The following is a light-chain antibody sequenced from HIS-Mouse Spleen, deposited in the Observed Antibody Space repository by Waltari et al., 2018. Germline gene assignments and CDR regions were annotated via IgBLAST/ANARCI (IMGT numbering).Light chain of an antibody. CDR1: SRDVGSYNL. CDR3: CSYAGSSTFEV. Sequence: QSALTQPASVSGSPGQSITISCTGTSRDVGSYNLVSWYQQHPGKAPKLMIYEGSKRPSWVSNRFSGSKAGNTASLTISGLQAEDEAEYYCCSYAGSSTFEVFGGGTKLTVL. V-gene: IGLV2-23*03. J-gene: IGLJ2*01. CDR2: EGS.